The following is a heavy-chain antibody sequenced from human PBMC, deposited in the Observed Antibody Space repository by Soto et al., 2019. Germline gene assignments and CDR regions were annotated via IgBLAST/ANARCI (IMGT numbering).Heavy chain of an antibody. V-gene: IGHV3-74*01. D-gene: IGHD4-4*01. Sequence: EVQLVESGGGLVQPGGSLRLSCAASGFTLSTYWMHWVRQAPGEGLVWVSRINSAGRSTIYADSVKGRFTISRENAKNTVYLQMNSLRAEDTAVYYCTRGRENYSYFDYWGQGSLVTVSS. CDR1: GFTLSTYW. J-gene: IGHJ4*02. CDR3: TRGRENYSYFDY. CDR2: INSAGRST.